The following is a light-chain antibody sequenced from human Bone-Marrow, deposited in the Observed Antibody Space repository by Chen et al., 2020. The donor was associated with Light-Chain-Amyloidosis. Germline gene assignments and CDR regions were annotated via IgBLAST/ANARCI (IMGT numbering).Light chain of an antibody. Sequence: DIQMTQSPSTLSASVGDRVSITCRASQSFGSWVAWYQQKTGKAPNLLIFQASILKDGVPSRFSGSGSGPEFSLTICSLQPDYFVTYYCLQYDSYSPLSFCQGTKVEIK. J-gene: IGKJ1*01. CDR1: QSFGSW. V-gene: IGKV1-5*03. CDR3: LQYDSYSPLS. CDR2: QAS.